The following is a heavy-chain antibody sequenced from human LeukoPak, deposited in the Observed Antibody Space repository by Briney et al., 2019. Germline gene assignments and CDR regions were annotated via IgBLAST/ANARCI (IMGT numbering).Heavy chain of an antibody. Sequence: GGSLRLSCAASGFTFSSYVMHWVRQAPGKGLEWVAIISYDGSNEYYADSVKGRFTISRDNSKNTLYLQMNSLRAEDTAVYYCAKVPYGDYDYWGQGTLVTVSS. CDR3: AKVPYGDYDY. J-gene: IGHJ4*02. V-gene: IGHV3-30*04. D-gene: IGHD4-17*01. CDR1: GFTFSSYV. CDR2: ISYDGSNE.